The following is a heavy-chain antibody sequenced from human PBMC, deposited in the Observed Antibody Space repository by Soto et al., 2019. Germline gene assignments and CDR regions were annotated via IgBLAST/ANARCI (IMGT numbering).Heavy chain of an antibody. CDR1: GDTISTGGYT. Sequence: PSETLSLTCDVSGDTISTGGYTWAWIRQPPGKALEWIGHTYHSGNPYYNPSLKSRVIISVDTSKNQFSLKLSSVTAADTAVYYCARHFAGYSSGYDFDDWGQGTLVTVSS. V-gene: IGHV4-30-2*01. CDR2: TYHSGNP. CDR3: ARHFAGYSSGYDFDD. J-gene: IGHJ4*02. D-gene: IGHD6-19*01.